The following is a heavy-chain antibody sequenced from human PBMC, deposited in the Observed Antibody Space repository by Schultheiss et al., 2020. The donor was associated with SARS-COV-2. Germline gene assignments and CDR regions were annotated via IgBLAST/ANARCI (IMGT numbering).Heavy chain of an antibody. J-gene: IGHJ6*02. V-gene: IGHV3-30*04. CDR1: GFTFSSYA. D-gene: IGHD4-17*01. CDR3: ARNRRIPYGNYYYYGMDV. Sequence: GGSLRLSCAASGFTFSSYAMHWVRQAPGKGLEWVAVISYDGSNKYYADSVKGRFTISRDNSKNTLYLQMNSLRAEDTAVYYCARNRRIPYGNYYYYGMDVWGQGTTVTVSS. CDR2: ISYDGSNK.